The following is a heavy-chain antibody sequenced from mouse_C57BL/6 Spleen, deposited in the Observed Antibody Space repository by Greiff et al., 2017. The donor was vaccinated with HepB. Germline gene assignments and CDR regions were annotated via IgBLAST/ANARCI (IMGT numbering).Heavy chain of an antibody. CDR1: GFSLSTSGMG. CDR2: IYWDDDK. J-gene: IGHJ4*01. D-gene: IGHD2-4*01. CDR3: ARSPIYYDYDGYAMDY. V-gene: IGHV8-12*01. Sequence: QVTLKESGPGILQSSQTLSLTCSFSGFSLSTSGMGVSWIRQPSGKGLEWLAHIYWDDDKRYNPSLKSRLTISKDTSRNQVFLKITSVDTADTATYYCARSPIYYDYDGYAMDYWGQGTSVTVSS.